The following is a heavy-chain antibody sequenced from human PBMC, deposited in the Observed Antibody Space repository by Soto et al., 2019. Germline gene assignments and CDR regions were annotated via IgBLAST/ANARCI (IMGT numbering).Heavy chain of an antibody. CDR3: VRDPEEWELTFDR. CDR2: INGDGSDT. D-gene: IGHD1-26*01. CDR1: GFTFSTYW. Sequence: EVQLVESGGGSVQPGGSLRLSCAASGFTFSTYWMHWVRQAPGKGLVWVSRINGDGSDTKYADSVKGRFTISRDNAKNTLYLQMNSLRAEDTAVYYCVRDPEEWELTFDRWGQGTLVTVSS. V-gene: IGHV3-74*03. J-gene: IGHJ4*02.